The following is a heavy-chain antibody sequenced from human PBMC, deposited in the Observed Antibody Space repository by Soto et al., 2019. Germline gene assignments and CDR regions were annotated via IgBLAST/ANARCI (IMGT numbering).Heavy chain of an antibody. D-gene: IGHD6-19*01. CDR3: ARAYYSSGWYWALDI. Sequence: SETLSLTCAVYGGSFSGYYWSWIRQPPGKGLEWIGEINHRGSINYNPSLKSRVTISIDTSKNQFSLKLSSVTAADTALYYCARAYYSSGWYWALDIWGQGTMVTVSS. V-gene: IGHV4-34*01. CDR2: INHRGSI. J-gene: IGHJ3*02. CDR1: GGSFSGYY.